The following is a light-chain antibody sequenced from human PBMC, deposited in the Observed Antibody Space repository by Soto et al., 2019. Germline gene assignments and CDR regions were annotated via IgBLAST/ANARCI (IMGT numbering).Light chain of an antibody. CDR1: QTVSTY. V-gene: IGKV1-39*01. Sequence: DIQMTQSPSSLSASVGDRVTITCRASQTVSTYLTWYQQKPGKAPKVLIYVASSLQSGVPSRFSGTGSETEFTLTISSLQPEDFATYYCQQSYSAPETFGQGTRVEIE. CDR3: QQSYSAPET. J-gene: IGKJ1*01. CDR2: VAS.